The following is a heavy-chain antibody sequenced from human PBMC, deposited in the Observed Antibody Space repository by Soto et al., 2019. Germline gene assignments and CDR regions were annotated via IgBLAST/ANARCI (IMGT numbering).Heavy chain of an antibody. D-gene: IGHD3-10*01. CDR3: AKGKSTGDIDWFDP. J-gene: IGHJ5*02. CDR1: GFTLQNYA. CDR2: LIGGHYGT. V-gene: IGHV3-23*01. Sequence: GGSLRLSCTASGFTLQNYAMAWVRQAPGKGLEWVSTLIGGHYGTAYSYSVKGRFTVSRDNSKNCLYLQMNSLGVEDTAMYFCAKGKSTGDIDWFDPWGQGSLVTVSS.